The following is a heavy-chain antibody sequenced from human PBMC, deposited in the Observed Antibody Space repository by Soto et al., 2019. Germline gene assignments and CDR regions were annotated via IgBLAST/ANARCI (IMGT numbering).Heavy chain of an antibody. J-gene: IGHJ6*03. CDR3: ATPLGYCSRTSCYKEYHYMDV. Sequence: GGSLRLSCAASGFTFSRYSMNWVRQAPGKGLEWVSYISSSSTTIYYADSVKGRFTISRDDAKNSLYLQMNSLRAEDTAVYYCATPLGYCSRTSCYKEYHYMDVWGKGATVTVSS. V-gene: IGHV3-48*01. CDR2: ISSSSTTI. D-gene: IGHD2-2*02. CDR1: GFTFSRYS.